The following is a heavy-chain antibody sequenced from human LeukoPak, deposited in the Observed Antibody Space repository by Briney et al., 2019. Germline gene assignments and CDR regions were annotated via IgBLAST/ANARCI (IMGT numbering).Heavy chain of an antibody. CDR2: ISSSGST. Sequence: ASETLSLTCTVSGGSISSSDYYWGWIRQPPEMGLEWIGAISSSGSTYYNPSLKSRVTISVDSSKNQFSLKLSSVTAADTAVYYCARRTSNPVGAIDYWGQGTLVTVSS. CDR3: ARRTSNPVGAIDY. D-gene: IGHD1-26*01. J-gene: IGHJ4*02. CDR1: GGSISSSDYY. V-gene: IGHV4-39*01.